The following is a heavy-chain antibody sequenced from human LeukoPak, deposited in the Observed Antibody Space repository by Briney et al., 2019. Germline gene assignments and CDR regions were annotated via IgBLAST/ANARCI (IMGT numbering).Heavy chain of an antibody. Sequence: GGSLRLSCAASGFTVSSNYMSWVRQAPGKGPEFVSVVYSGGATYYTDSLKGRFTISRDNSKNTVYLQMNSLRTEDTALYYCARGRVGGTYKLAYWGQGTLVTVSS. CDR3: ARGRVGGTYKLAY. CDR2: VYSGGAT. D-gene: IGHD1-26*01. J-gene: IGHJ4*02. CDR1: GFTVSSNY. V-gene: IGHV3-66*02.